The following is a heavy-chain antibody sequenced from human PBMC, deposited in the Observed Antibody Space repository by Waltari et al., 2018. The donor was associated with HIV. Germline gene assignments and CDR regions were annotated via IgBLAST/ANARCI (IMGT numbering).Heavy chain of an antibody. J-gene: IGHJ4*02. Sequence: EVQLVESGGGLVQPGGSLRLSCAASGFTFSSYWMHWVRQAPGKGLVWVSRIKRDGSSTSYADSVKGRFTISRDNAKNTLYLQMNSLRAEDTAVYYCARDYYDSLAGFDYWGQGTLVTVSS. V-gene: IGHV3-74*01. CDR3: ARDYYDSLAGFDY. CDR1: GFTFSSYW. D-gene: IGHD3-22*01. CDR2: IKRDGSST.